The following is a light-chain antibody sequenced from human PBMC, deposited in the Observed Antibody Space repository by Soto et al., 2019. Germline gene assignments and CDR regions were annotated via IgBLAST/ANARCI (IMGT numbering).Light chain of an antibody. J-gene: IGKJ4*01. Sequence: EIVLTQSPATLSLSPGERATLSCRASQSVSSYLAWYQQKPGQAPRLLIYDASNRATGIPARFSGSGSGTDFTLTISSLEPEDFAVYYCQKYNSAPLTFGGGTK. CDR3: QKYNSAPLT. V-gene: IGKV3-11*01. CDR1: QSVSSY. CDR2: DAS.